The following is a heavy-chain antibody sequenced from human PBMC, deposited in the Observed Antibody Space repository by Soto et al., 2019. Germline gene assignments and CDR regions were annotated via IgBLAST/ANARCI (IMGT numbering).Heavy chain of an antibody. V-gene: IGHV5-51*01. Sequence: GESLKISCKGSGYSFTSYWIGWVRQMPGKGLEWMGIIYPGDSDTRYSPSFQGQVTISADKSISTAYLQWSSLKASDTAMYYCARLLMTTVTHAENWFDPWGQGTLVTVSS. D-gene: IGHD4-17*01. CDR2: IYPGDSDT. CDR1: GYSFTSYW. CDR3: ARLLMTTVTHAENWFDP. J-gene: IGHJ5*02.